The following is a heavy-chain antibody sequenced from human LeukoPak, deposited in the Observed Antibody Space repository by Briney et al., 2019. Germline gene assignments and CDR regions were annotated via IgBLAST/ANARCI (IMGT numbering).Heavy chain of an antibody. Sequence: GGSLRLSCAASGFTFSTYAMTWVRQAPGKGLELVSAFSPSGGSTYYADSLRGLFTISRDNSKKTLSLQMSSLRAEDSAVYYCAKRGGYETMAAFDYWGQGTLVTVSS. D-gene: IGHD3-10*01. CDR3: AKRGGYETMAAFDY. CDR2: FSPSGGST. CDR1: GFTFSTYA. J-gene: IGHJ4*02. V-gene: IGHV3-23*01.